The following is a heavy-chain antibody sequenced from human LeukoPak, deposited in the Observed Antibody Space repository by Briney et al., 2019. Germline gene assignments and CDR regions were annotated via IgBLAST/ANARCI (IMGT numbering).Heavy chain of an antibody. D-gene: IGHD6-13*01. V-gene: IGHV3-30*02. J-gene: IGHJ4*02. CDR2: MRYDGSHK. CDR1: GFTFSSYG. CDR3: ARDKGTAAAYDH. Sequence: PGGSLRPSCAASGFTFSSYGMHWVRQAPGKGLEWVAFMRYDGSHKDHADSVKGRFTISRDNSKNTLYLQMNSLSAEDTAVYYCARDKGTAAAYDHWGQGTLVTVSS.